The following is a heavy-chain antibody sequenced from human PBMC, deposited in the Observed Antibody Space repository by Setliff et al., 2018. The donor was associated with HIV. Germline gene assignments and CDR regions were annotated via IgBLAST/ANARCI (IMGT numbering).Heavy chain of an antibody. CDR1: GFTLSGYG. CDR3: ARSPVSSLYYYMDV. V-gene: IGHV3-30*04. Sequence: GGSLRLSCAASGFTLSGYGMHWVRQAPGKGLEWVAFISYDGSNKYYGDSVKGRFTISGDNSKNTLYLQMNSLRGDDTAVYYCARSPVSSLYYYMDVWGKGTTVTVSS. CDR2: ISYDGSNK. J-gene: IGHJ6*03.